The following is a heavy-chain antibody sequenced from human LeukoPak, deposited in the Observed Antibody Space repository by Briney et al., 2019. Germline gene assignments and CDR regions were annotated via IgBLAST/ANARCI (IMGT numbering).Heavy chain of an antibody. CDR2: INHSGST. V-gene: IGHV4-39*07. Sequence: PSETLSLTCTVSGGSISSSSYYWSWIRQPPGKGLEWIGEINHSGSTNYNPSLKSRVTISVDTSKNQFSLKLSSVTAADTAVYFCARVDTAMVRYYYGMDVWGKGTTVTVSS. CDR1: GGSISSSSYY. CDR3: ARVDTAMVRYYYGMDV. D-gene: IGHD5-18*01. J-gene: IGHJ6*04.